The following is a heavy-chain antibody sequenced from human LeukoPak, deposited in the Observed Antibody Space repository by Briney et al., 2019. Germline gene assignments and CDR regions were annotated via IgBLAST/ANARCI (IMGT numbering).Heavy chain of an antibody. V-gene: IGHV1-2*06. D-gene: IGHD3-3*01. CDR1: GYTFTGYY. CDR3: ASLFFGLAADAFAI. CDR2: INPNSGGT. J-gene: IGHJ3*02. Sequence: ASVKVSCKASGYTFTGYYMHWVRQAPGQGLEWMGRINPNSGGTDYAQKFQGRVTMTRDTSISTAYMELSRLRSDDTAVYYCASLFFGLAADAFAISGQGTMVTVSS.